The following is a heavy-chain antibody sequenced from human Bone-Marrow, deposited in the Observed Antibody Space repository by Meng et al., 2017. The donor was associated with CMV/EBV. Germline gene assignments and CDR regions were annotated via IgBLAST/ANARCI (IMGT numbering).Heavy chain of an antibody. CDR1: GFTFSSYS. CDR2: ISSSSSTI. CDR3: ARDLHIVVVPAAPRSDHDY. D-gene: IGHD2-2*01. Sequence: GESLKISCAASGFTFSSYSMNWVRQAPGKGLEWVSYISSSSSTIYYADSVKGRFTISRDNAKNSLYLQMNSLRAEDTAVYYCARDLHIVVVPAAPRSDHDYWGQGTLVTVSS. J-gene: IGHJ4*02. V-gene: IGHV3-48*04.